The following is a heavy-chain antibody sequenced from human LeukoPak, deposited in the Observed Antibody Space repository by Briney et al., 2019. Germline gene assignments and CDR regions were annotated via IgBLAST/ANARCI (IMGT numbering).Heavy chain of an antibody. CDR3: ARDIDDGAFDI. J-gene: IGHJ3*02. D-gene: IGHD1-1*01. V-gene: IGHV1-69*04. CDR2: IIPILGIA. CDR1: GGTFSSYT. Sequence: SVKVSCKASGGTFSSYTISWVRQAPGQGLEWMGRIIPILGIANYAQKFQGRATITADKSTSTAYMELSSLRSEDTAVYYCARDIDDGAFDIWGQGTMVTVSS.